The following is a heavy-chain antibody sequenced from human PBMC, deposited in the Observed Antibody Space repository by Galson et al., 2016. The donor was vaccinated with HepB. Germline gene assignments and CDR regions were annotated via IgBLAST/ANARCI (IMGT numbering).Heavy chain of an antibody. D-gene: IGHD6-19*01. CDR1: GFTFSDYS. Sequence: SLRLSCAASGFTFSDYSMNWVRQAPGKGLEWISFISSSSFSSSCSTIYYADSVKGRFTISRDNSKNTLYLQMNSLRAEDTAVYYCARDGGGSGWYFGYYYYYGMDVWGQGTTVTVPS. V-gene: IGHV3-48*01. J-gene: IGHJ6*02. CDR3: ARDGGGSGWYFGYYYYYGMDV. CDR2: ISSSSFSSSCSTI.